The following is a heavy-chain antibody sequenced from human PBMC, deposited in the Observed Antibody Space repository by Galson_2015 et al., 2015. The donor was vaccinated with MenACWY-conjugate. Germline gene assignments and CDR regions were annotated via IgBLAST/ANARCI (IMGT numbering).Heavy chain of an antibody. CDR3: ARGPYGMDV. Sequence: SLRLSCAVSGFTFRNYWMTWVRQAPGKGLEWVASIKKDGSEKYYVDSVKGRFTISRDNTKNSKYLEMNSLRAEDTAVYYCARGPYGMDVGGQGTTAPASS. V-gene: IGHV3-7*03. J-gene: IGHJ6*02. CDR1: GFTFRNYW. CDR2: IKKDGSEK.